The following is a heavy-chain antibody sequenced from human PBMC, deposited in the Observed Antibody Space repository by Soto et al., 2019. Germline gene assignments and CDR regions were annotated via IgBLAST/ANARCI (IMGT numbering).Heavy chain of an antibody. D-gene: IGHD1-26*01. Sequence: PPATPSLTCTFSGASLSSSPYFWVWIRRPPGKGLEFIGSINYRGDTYYNPSLRSRVTLSVDTSKNQFSLKVTSVTATDRGRYDCSRGAPERFVPRGQGTPVTVSS. J-gene: IGHJ5*02. CDR2: INYRGDT. V-gene: IGHV4-39*02. CDR1: GASLSSSPYF. CDR3: SRGAPERFVP.